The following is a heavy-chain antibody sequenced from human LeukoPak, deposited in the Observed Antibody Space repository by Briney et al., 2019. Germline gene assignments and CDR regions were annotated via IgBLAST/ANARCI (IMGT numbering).Heavy chain of an antibody. CDR1: GGTFSSYA. V-gene: IGHV1-69*06. Sequence: SVKVSCKASGGTFSSYAISWVRQAPGQGLEWMGGIIPIFGTANYAQKFQGRVTITADKSTSTAYMELSSLRSDDTAVYYCAREEVVVASNYYYYYMDVWGKGTTVTVSS. D-gene: IGHD2-15*01. CDR2: IIPIFGTA. J-gene: IGHJ6*03. CDR3: AREEVVVASNYYYYYMDV.